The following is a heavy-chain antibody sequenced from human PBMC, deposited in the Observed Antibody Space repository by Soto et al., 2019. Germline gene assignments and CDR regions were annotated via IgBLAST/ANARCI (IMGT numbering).Heavy chain of an antibody. CDR3: ARQWGSIAASLGYYYYYGMDV. J-gene: IGHJ6*02. CDR2: IYYSGST. D-gene: IGHD6-6*01. CDR1: GGSISISSYY. Sequence: TLSLTCTFSGGSISISSYYWGWIRQPPGKGLEWIGSIYYSGSTYYNPSLKSRVTISVDTSKNQFSLKLSSVTAEDTAVYYCARQWGSIAASLGYYYYYGMDVWGQGTTDTVSS. V-gene: IGHV4-39*01.